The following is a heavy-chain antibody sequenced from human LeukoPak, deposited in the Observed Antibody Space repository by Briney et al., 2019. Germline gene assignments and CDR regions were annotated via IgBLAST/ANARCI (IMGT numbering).Heavy chain of an antibody. CDR2: ISSSSSYI. CDR1: GFTFSSYS. V-gene: IGHV3-21*01. Sequence: GGSLRLSCAASGFTFSSYSMNWVRQAPGKGLEWVSSISSSSSYIYYADSVKGRFTISRDNAKKSLYLQMNSLRAEDTAVYYCAKGGPSRITMVRGVIPYFDYWGQGTLVTVSS. CDR3: AKGGPSRITMVRGVIPYFDY. D-gene: IGHD3-10*01. J-gene: IGHJ4*02.